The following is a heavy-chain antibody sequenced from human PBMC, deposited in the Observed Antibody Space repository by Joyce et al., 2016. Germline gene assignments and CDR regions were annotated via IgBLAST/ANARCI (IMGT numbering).Heavy chain of an antibody. J-gene: IGHJ4*02. D-gene: IGHD2-2*01. CDR1: GFTLSSHW. Sequence: EVQLVEFGVGLVQPGGSLRLSCGVSGFTLSSHWMSWVRLAPVKGLERVDRFKEDGSEKHYGDSEKGRFTRSRDEFKNSLYLQMNSLRVEDTAVYFCASVFVYSTSWYWDSWGQGTQGTVTP. CDR2: FKEDGSEK. CDR3: ASVFVYSTSWYWDS. V-gene: IGHV3-7*03.